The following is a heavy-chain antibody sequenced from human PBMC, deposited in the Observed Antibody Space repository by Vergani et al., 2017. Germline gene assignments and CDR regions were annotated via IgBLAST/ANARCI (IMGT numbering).Heavy chain of an antibody. CDR2: IYYSGST. CDR3: ARGGEYSSYPQSTRGYYFDC. V-gene: IGHV4-59*12. Sequence: QVQLQESGPGLVKPSETLSLTCTVSGGSISSYYWSWIRQPPGKGLEWIGYIYYSGSTNYNPSLKSRVTISVDTSKNQFSLKLTSVTAADTAVYYCARGGEYSSYPQSTRGYYFDCWGQGTLVTVSS. J-gene: IGHJ4*02. D-gene: IGHD6-6*01. CDR1: GGSISSYY.